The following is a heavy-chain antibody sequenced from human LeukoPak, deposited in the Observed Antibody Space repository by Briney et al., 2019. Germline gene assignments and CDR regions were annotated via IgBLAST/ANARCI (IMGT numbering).Heavy chain of an antibody. D-gene: IGHD6-19*01. J-gene: IGHJ4*02. V-gene: IGHV4-34*01. CDR2: IYHSGST. CDR1: GGSFSGYY. Sequence: SETLSLTCAVYGGSFSGYYWSWVRQPPGKGLEWIGEIYHSGSTNYNPSLKSRVTISVDKSKNQFSLKLSSVTAADTAVYYCARDGTDSSGWYRVWYFDYWGQGTLVTVSS. CDR3: ARDGTDSSGWYRVWYFDY.